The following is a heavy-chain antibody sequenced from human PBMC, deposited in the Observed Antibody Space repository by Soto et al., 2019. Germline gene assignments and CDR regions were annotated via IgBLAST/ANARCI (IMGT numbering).Heavy chain of an antibody. CDR2: IIPIFGTA. CDR1: GGTFSSYA. CDR3: ARDSSPSYYYDSSGRFDY. D-gene: IGHD3-22*01. Sequence: SVKVSCKASGGTFSSYAISWVRQAPGQGLEWMGGIIPIFGTANYAQKFQGRVTITADESTSTAYMELSSLRSEDTAVYYCARDSSPSYYYDSSGRFDYWGQGTLVTVSS. V-gene: IGHV1-69*13. J-gene: IGHJ4*02.